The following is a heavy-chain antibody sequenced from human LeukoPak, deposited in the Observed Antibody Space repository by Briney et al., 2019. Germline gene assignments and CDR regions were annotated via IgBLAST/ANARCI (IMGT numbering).Heavy chain of an antibody. CDR3: ARGQSSVVTDIPYYFDY. V-gene: IGHV4-61*09. CDR1: GGSISSGSYY. J-gene: IGHJ4*02. Sequence: SETLSLTCTVSGGSISSGSYYWSWVRQPAGKGLEWIGHIYTSGSTNYNPSLKSRVTTSVDTSKKQFSLKLSSVTAADTAVYYCARGQSSVVTDIPYYFDYWGRGTLVTVSS. CDR2: IYTSGST. D-gene: IGHD2-21*02.